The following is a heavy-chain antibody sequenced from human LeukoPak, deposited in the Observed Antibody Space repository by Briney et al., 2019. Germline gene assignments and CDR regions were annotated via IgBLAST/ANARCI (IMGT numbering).Heavy chain of an antibody. CDR1: GGSFSGYY. D-gene: IGHD1-14*01. CDR3: ARGRVRNRRHYFDY. Sequence: SETLSLTCAVYGGSFSGYYWSWIRQPPGKGLEWIGEINHSGSTNYNPSLKSRVTISVDTSKNQFSLKLSSVTAADTAEYYCARGRVRNRRHYFDYWGQGTLVTVSS. CDR2: INHSGST. V-gene: IGHV4-34*01. J-gene: IGHJ4*02.